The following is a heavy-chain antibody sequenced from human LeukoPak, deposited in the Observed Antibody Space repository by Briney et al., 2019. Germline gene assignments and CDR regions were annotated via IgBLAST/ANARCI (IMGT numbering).Heavy chain of an antibody. D-gene: IGHD6-25*01. CDR2: IYYSGST. Sequence: PSETLSLTCTVSGGSISSSSYYWGWIRQPPGKGLEWIGSIYYSGSTYYNPSLKSRVTISVDTSKNQFSLQLSSVTAADTAVYYCARDSAAPYWYFDLWGRGTLVTVSS. CDR1: GGSISSSSYY. V-gene: IGHV4-39*02. J-gene: IGHJ2*01. CDR3: ARDSAAPYWYFDL.